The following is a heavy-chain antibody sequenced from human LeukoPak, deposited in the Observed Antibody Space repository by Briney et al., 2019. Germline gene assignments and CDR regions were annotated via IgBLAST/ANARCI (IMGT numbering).Heavy chain of an antibody. D-gene: IGHD3-10*01. CDR3: ARGPFMVRGVIIAGNNWFDP. J-gene: IGHJ5*02. Sequence: SETLSLTCAVYGGSFSGYYWSWIRQPPGKGLEWIGEINHSGSTNYNPSLKSRVTISVDTSKNQFSLKLSSVTAADTAVYYCARGPFMVRGVIIAGNNWFDPWGQGTLVTVSS. V-gene: IGHV4-34*01. CDR1: GGSFSGYY. CDR2: INHSGST.